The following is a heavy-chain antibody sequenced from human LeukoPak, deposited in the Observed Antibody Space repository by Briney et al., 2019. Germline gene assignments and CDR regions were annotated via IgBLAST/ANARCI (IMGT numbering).Heavy chain of an antibody. CDR1: GFTFSSYA. D-gene: IGHD2-8*01. CDR2: ISGSGGST. V-gene: IGHV3-23*01. CDR3: AKELSFIRSAWCDY. Sequence: GGSLRLPCAASGFTFSSYAMSWVRQAPGKGLEWVSAISGSGGSTYYADSVKGRFTISRDNSKNTLYLQMNSLRAEDTAVYYCAKELSFIRSAWCDYWGQGTLVTVSS. J-gene: IGHJ4*02.